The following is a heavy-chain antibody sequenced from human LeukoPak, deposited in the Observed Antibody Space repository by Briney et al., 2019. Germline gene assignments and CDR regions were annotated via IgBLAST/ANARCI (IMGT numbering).Heavy chain of an antibody. CDR1: SGSFSSYQ. CDR2: ISHRGTT. J-gene: IGHJ5*02. D-gene: IGHD3-22*01. V-gene: IGHV4-34*01. Sequence: SETLSLTCAVYSGSFSSYQWNWIRQPPGKGLEWIGEISHRGTTNYNPSLKSRVTMSVDTSKNQFSLKLSSVTAADTAVYYCTRLNPYYYDSSGYQIAWFDPWGQGTLVTVSS. CDR3: TRLNPYYYDSSGYQIAWFDP.